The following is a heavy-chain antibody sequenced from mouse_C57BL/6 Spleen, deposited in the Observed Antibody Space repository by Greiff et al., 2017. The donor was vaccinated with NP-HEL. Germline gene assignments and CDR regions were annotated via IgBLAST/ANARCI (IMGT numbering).Heavy chain of an antibody. CDR3: ARLGLRYPFAY. CDR2: IYPRSGNT. D-gene: IGHD1-1*01. V-gene: IGHV1-81*01. CDR1: GYTFTSYG. J-gene: IGHJ3*01. Sequence: VQVVESGAELARPGASVKLSCKASGYTFTSYGISWVKQRTGQGLEWIGEIYPRSGNTYYNEKFKGKATLTADKSSSTAYMELRSLTSEDSAVYFCARLGLRYPFAYWGQGTLVTVSA.